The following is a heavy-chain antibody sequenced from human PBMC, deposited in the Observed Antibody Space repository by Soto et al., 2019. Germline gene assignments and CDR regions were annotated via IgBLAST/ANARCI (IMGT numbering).Heavy chain of an antibody. D-gene: IGHD2-15*01. J-gene: IGHJ6*03. CDR3: VAEHQDVYSYYSYSDMGV. V-gene: IGHV1-18*01. CDR2: SSTYNGNT. Sequence: ASVKVSCKASGYTLSNYGISWVRQAPGQGLEWMGWSSTYNGNTKYAKKFQGRVTMTTDTSTSTAYMELRSLRSDDTAVYYCVAEHQDVYSYYSYSDMGVWGKVTTVTV. CDR1: GYTLSNYG.